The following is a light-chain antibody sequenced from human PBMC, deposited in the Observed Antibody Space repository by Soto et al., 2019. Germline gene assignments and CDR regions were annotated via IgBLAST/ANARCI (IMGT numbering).Light chain of an antibody. V-gene: IGKV1-5*01. J-gene: IGKJ1*01. CDR3: QQYNSYWT. CDR2: DAS. Sequence: TQSPATLSLSPGERATLSCRASQSVGTFFAWYQQKPGKAPKLLIFDASSLESGVPSRFSGSGSGTEFTLTIXSLQPDDFATYYCQQYNSYWTFGQGTRWISN. CDR1: QSVGTF.